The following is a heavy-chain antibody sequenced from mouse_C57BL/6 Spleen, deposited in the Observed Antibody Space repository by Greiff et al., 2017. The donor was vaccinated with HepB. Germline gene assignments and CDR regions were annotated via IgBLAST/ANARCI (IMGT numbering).Heavy chain of an antibody. J-gene: IGHJ4*01. Sequence: QVQLQQPGAELVKPGASVKLSCKASGYTFTSYWMHWVKQRPGQGLEWIGMIHPNSGSTNYNEKLKSKATLSVDKPSSTAYMQLSSLTSEDSAVYYCARGYDYSPMDDWGQGTSVTVSS. CDR3: ARGYDYSPMDD. CDR1: GYTFTSYW. D-gene: IGHD2-4*01. CDR2: IHPNSGST. V-gene: IGHV1-64*01.